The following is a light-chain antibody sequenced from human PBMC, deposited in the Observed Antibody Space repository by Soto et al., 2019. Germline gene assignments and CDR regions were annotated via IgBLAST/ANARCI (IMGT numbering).Light chain of an antibody. J-gene: IGLJ1*01. CDR1: RSNIGAGCD. CDR2: ANT. CDR3: QSYDYSLTGYV. V-gene: IGLV1-40*01. Sequence: QPVLTQPPSVSGVPGQRVTISCTGSRSNIGAGCDVHWYQQLPGAAPKLLIYANTNRPSGVPDRFSASRSGTSASLAITGLQAEDEADYYCQSYDYSLTGYVFGTGTKVTVL.